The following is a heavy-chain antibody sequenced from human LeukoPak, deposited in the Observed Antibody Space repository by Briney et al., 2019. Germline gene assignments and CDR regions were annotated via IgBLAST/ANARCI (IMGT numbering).Heavy chain of an antibody. CDR3: ARGSAGAVAGRFDS. CDR1: GDSVSSNSAT. J-gene: IGHJ4*02. Sequence: SQTLSLTCAISGDSVSSNSATWNGIRQCPSRGLKWRGRTYYRSTWYFDYSVSVTSRITINSNTSKNQFSLQLNSVTPEDTAVYYCARGSAGAVAGRFDSWGQATMVTVSS. CDR2: TYYRSTWYF. D-gene: IGHD6-19*01. V-gene: IGHV6-1*01.